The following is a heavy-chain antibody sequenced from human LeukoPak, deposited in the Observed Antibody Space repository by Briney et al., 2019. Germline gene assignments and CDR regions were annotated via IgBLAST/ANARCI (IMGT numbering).Heavy chain of an antibody. CDR3: AREIWYSGSPPPLTNWFDP. D-gene: IGHD1-26*01. V-gene: IGHV4-59*01. J-gene: IGHJ5*02. CDR2: IYYSGST. Sequence: SETLSLTCTVSGGSISTYFWSWIRQPPGKGLEWIGYIYYSGSTNYNPSLKSRVTISLDTSKNQFSLKLSSVTAADTAVYYCAREIWYSGSPPPLTNWFDPWGQGTLVTVSS. CDR1: GGSISTYF.